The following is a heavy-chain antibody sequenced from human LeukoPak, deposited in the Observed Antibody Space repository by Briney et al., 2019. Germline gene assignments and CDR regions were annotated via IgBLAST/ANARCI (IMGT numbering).Heavy chain of an antibody. CDR1: GGSFSGYY. V-gene: IGHV4-34*01. D-gene: IGHD3-10*01. CDR2: INHSGST. CDR3: ARGGLVRGSLNSLTGFDF. J-gene: IGHJ3*01. Sequence: SETLSLTCAVYGGSFSGYYWSWIRQPPGKGLEWIGGINHSGSTNYNPSLKSRVTISVDTSKIQFSLHLNSVTPDDTALYYCARGGLVRGSLNSLTGFDFWGQGTMVTVSS.